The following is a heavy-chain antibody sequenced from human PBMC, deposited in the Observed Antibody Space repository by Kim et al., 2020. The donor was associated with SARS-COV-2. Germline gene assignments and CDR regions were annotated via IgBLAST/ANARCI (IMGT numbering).Heavy chain of an antibody. V-gene: IGHV4-59*08. D-gene: IGHD1-26*01. Sequence: SETLSLTCTVSGGSMTSYFWTWIRHPPGKGLEWIGYISDTGSTSYNPSLQSRVTISVDTSTNQFSLRLTSVTAADTAVYYCARPSYTGSYRHAFDIWGRGTVVIVSS. J-gene: IGHJ3*02. CDR1: GGSMTSYF. CDR3: ARPSYTGSYRHAFDI. CDR2: ISDTGST.